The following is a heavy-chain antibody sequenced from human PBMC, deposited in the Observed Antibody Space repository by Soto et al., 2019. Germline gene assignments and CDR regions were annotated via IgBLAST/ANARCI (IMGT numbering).Heavy chain of an antibody. J-gene: IGHJ4*02. D-gene: IGHD1-26*01. CDR3: AKDFDSGYHYSPPSGY. V-gene: IGHV3-30*18. Sequence: GGSLRLSWAASGFTFSTYGMHWVRQAPGKGLEWVAVISYDGNNKYYADSVKGRFTISRDNSKNTLYLQMNSLRAEDTAVYYCAKDFDSGYHYSPPSGYWGQGTLVTVSS. CDR2: ISYDGNNK. CDR1: GFTFSTYG.